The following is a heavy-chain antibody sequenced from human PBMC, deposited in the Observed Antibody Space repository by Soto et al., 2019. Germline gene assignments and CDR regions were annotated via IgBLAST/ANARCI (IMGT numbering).Heavy chain of an antibody. D-gene: IGHD4-4*01. CDR3: GRDAVTKRDFYYYGMDV. J-gene: IGHJ6*02. Sequence: QVQLQESGPGLVKPSQTLSLTCTVSGGSIKNSGYYWSWIRQHPEKGLEWIGYISYSGSTDYAPSLKSRVTMSVDPSKNQFSLHLTSVTAADTAVYYCGRDAVTKRDFYYYGMDVWGRGTTVTVSS. CDR1: GGSIKNSGYY. CDR2: ISYSGST. V-gene: IGHV4-31*03.